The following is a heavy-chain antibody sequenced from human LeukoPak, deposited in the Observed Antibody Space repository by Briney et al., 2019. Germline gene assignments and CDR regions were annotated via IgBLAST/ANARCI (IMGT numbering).Heavy chain of an antibody. CDR1: GFTFSSYG. D-gene: IGHD1-1*01. J-gene: IGHJ6*03. V-gene: IGHV3-30*02. CDR2: IRYDGSNK. CDR3: AKDGVPHYYYYYYMDV. Sequence: GGSLRLSCAASGFTFSSYGIHWVRQAPGKGLEWVAFIRYDGSNKYYADSVKGRFTISRDNSKNTLYLQMNSLRAEDTAVYYCAKDGVPHYYYYYYMDVWGKGTTVTISS.